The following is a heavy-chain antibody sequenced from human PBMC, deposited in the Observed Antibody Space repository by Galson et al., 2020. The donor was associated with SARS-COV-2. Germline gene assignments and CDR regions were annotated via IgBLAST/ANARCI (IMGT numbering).Heavy chain of an antibody. V-gene: IGHV4-59*01. CDR3: ARTYFDFWRTFDY. CDR1: GGSLSDYY. Sequence: SETLSLTCTVSGGSLSDYYWSWIRQSPGKGLEWIGYISYTGNTNYNPSLKSRVTMSVDTSKNQFSLKLSSVTAADTAVYFCARTYFDFWRTFDYWGQGALVTVSS. D-gene: IGHD3-3*01. J-gene: IGHJ4*02. CDR2: ISYTGNT.